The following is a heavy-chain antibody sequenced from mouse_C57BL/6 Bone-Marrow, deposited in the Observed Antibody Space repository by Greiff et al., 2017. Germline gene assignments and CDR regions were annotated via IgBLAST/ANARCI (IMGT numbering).Heavy chain of an antibody. CDR1: GYTFTSSW. Sequence: VQLKQPGAELVKPGASVKLSCKASGYTFTSSWMHWVKQRPGQGLEWIGMIHPNSGSTNYNEKFKSKATLTVDKSSSTAYMQLSSLTSEDSAVYYCASLYYYGSKGGYWGQGTTLTVSS. J-gene: IGHJ2*01. D-gene: IGHD1-1*01. V-gene: IGHV1-64*01. CDR3: ASLYYYGSKGGY. CDR2: IHPNSGST.